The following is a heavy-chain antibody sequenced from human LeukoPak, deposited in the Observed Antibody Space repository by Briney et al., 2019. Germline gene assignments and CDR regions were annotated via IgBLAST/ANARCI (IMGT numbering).Heavy chain of an antibody. CDR3: AREDGLIHAFDI. D-gene: IGHD2-8*01. J-gene: IGHJ3*02. V-gene: IGHV1-2*02. Sequence: ASVKVSCKASGGTFSSYAISWVRQAPGQGLEWMGWIDPNSGGTNYAQKFQGRVTMTRDTSISTAYMELSRLRSDDTAVYYCAREDGLIHAFDIWGQGTMVTVSS. CDR2: IDPNSGGT. CDR1: GGTFSSYA.